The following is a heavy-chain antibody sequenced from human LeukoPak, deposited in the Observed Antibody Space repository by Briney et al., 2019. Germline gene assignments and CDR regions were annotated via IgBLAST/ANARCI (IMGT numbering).Heavy chain of an antibody. V-gene: IGHV3-48*01. CDR3: ARYGDYGAFDI. Sequence: GGSLRLSCAASGFTFSSYSMNWVRQAPGKGLEWVSYISGSSSTRYYADSVKGRLTISRDNAKNSLYLQMNSLRAEDTSVYYCARYGDYGAFDIWGQGTMVTVSS. J-gene: IGHJ3*02. CDR1: GFTFSSYS. CDR2: ISGSSSTR. D-gene: IGHD4-17*01.